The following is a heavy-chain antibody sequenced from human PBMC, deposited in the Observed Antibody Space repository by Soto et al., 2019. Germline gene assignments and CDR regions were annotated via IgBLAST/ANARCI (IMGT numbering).Heavy chain of an antibody. D-gene: IGHD3-10*01. J-gene: IGHJ6*03. CDR2: ISSSSTI. Sequence: GGSLRLSCAASGFTFSSYSMNWVRQAPGKGLEWVSYISSSSTIYYADSVKGRFTISRDNAKNSLYLQMNSLRAEDTAVYYCAREGNTDYYYYYMDVWGKGTTVTVSS. V-gene: IGHV3-48*04. CDR1: GFTFSSYS. CDR3: AREGNTDYYYYYMDV.